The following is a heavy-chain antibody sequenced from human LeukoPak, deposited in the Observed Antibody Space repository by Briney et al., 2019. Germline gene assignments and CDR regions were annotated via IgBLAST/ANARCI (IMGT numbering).Heavy chain of an antibody. CDR3: AKDGGTTVTTPLFYYYYGMDV. CDR2: ISYDGSNK. Sequence: PGRSLRLSCAASGFTFSSYGMHWVRQAPGKGLEWVAVISYDGSNKYYADSVKGRFTISRDNSKNTLYLQMNSLRAEDTAVYYCAKDGGTTVTTPLFYYYYGMDVWGQGTTVTVSS. CDR1: GFTFSSYG. D-gene: IGHD4-17*01. V-gene: IGHV3-30*18. J-gene: IGHJ6*02.